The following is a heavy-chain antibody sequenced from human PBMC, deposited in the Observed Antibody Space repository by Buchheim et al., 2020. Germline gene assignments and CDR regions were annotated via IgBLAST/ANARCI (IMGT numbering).Heavy chain of an antibody. Sequence: EVQLVESGGGLVQPGGSLRLSCAASGFTFSSYWMSWVRQAPGKGLEWVANIKQDGSEKYYVDSVKGRFTISSDNAKNSRYLQMNSLRAEDTAVYYCASSGYGSYYYYGMDVWGQGTTVTVSS. CDR2: IKQDGSEK. CDR3: ASSGYGSYYYYGMDV. V-gene: IGHV3-7*01. J-gene: IGHJ6*02. D-gene: IGHD2-15*01. CDR1: GFTFSSYW.